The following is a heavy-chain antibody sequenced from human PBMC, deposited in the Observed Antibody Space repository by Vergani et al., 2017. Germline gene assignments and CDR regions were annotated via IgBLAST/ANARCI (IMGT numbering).Heavy chain of an antibody. CDR2: IYHSGGA. CDR1: GGSITSSSYY. Sequence: QLHLQESGPGLVKPSETLSLTCTVSGGSITSSSYYWGWIRQPPGKGLEWIGNIYHSGGAYYNPSLKGRVTISVDTSKNQFSLEVTSVTAADTAIYFCARTGIFILRYFHCALWGQGTLVTVSS. J-gene: IGHJ4*02. CDR3: ARTGIFILRYFHCAL. D-gene: IGHD3-9*01. V-gene: IGHV4-39*01.